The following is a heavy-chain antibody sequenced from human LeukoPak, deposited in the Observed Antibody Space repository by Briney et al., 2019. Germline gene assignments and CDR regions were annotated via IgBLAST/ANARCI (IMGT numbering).Heavy chain of an antibody. Sequence: PGGSLRLSCAASGFTVSSNYMSWVRQAPGKGLEWVSVIHSGGSTYYADSVKGRLSISRDNSKNTLYLQMNSLRAEDTAVYYCARGGYSYGHYQHWGQGTLVTVSS. D-gene: IGHD5-18*01. CDR1: GFTVSSNY. CDR2: IHSGGST. J-gene: IGHJ1*01. CDR3: ARGGYSYGHYQH. V-gene: IGHV3-66*01.